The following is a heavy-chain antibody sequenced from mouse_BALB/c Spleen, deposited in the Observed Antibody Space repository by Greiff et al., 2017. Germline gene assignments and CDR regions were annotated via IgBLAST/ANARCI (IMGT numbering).Heavy chain of an antibody. Sequence: DVMLVESGPDLVKPSQSLSLTCTVTGYSITSGYSWHWIRQFPGNKLEWMGYIHYSGSTNYNPSLKSRISITRDTSKNQFFLQLNSVTTEDTATYYCARSLPYGNYEAWFAYWGQGTLVTVSA. V-gene: IGHV3-1*02. J-gene: IGHJ3*01. CDR2: IHYSGST. CDR1: GYSITSGYS. D-gene: IGHD2-10*02. CDR3: ARSLPYGNYEAWFAY.